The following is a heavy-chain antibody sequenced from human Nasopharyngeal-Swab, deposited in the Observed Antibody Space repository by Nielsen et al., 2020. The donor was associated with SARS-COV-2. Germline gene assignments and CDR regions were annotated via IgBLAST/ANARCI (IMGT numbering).Heavy chain of an antibody. Sequence: LKISCAASGFSFSSYGMHWVRQAPGKGLEWVAVIGDDGGNKYYADSVKGRFTISRDYSQNTLYLQMNSLRAEATAVYYCARDSHFSRVSLYYFDYWGQGTLVTVSS. V-gene: IGHV3-33*01. D-gene: IGHD2-2*01. CDR2: IGDDGGNK. J-gene: IGHJ4*02. CDR3: ARDSHFSRVSLYYFDY. CDR1: GFSFSSYG.